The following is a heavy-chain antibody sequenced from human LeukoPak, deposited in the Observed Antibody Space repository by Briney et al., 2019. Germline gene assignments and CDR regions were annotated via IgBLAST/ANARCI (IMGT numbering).Heavy chain of an antibody. CDR3: ARRTRQRGIAARLYYFDY. V-gene: IGHV4-39*01. Sequence: PSETLSLTCTVSGGSISSSSYYWGWIRQPPGKGLEWIRSIYYSGSTYYNPSLKSRVTISVDTSKNQFSLKLSSVTTADTAVYYCARRTRQRGIAARLYYFDYWGQGTLVTVSS. D-gene: IGHD6-6*01. J-gene: IGHJ4*02. CDR1: GGSISSSSYY. CDR2: IYYSGST.